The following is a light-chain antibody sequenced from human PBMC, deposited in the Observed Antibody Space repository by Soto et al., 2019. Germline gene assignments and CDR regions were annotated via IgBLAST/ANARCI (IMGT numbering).Light chain of an antibody. CDR2: DAS. Sequence: EIVLTQSPATLSLCPGERATLSCRASQSVSNNLAWYQQRPGQAPRLLIYDASSRATAIPDRFSGSGSGTDFTLTISSLEPEDFAVYYCLQRSNWPRTFGQGTKLEIK. J-gene: IGKJ2*01. CDR1: QSVSNN. CDR3: LQRSNWPRT. V-gene: IGKV3-11*01.